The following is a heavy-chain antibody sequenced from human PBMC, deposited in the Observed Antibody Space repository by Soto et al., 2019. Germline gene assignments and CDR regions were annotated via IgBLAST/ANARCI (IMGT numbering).Heavy chain of an antibody. CDR2: ISSSSSTI. Sequence: PVGSLRLSCAASGFTFSSYSMNWVRQAPGKGLEWVSYISSSSSTIYYADSVKGRFTISRDNAKNSLYLQMNSLRDEDTAVYYCARTGVPAAKRDYYYYGMDVWGQGTTVTVSS. V-gene: IGHV3-48*02. CDR3: ARTGVPAAKRDYYYYGMDV. J-gene: IGHJ6*02. CDR1: GFTFSSYS. D-gene: IGHD2-2*01.